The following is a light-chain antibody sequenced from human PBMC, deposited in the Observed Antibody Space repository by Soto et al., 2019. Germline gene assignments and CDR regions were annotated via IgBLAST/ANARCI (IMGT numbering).Light chain of an antibody. CDR1: QSVLYSSNNKNY. CDR3: QQYYITHRT. Sequence: DIVMTQSPDSLAVSLGERATINCKSSQSVLYSSNNKNYLAWYQQKPGQPPKLLIYWASTRESGVPDRFSGSGSDTDFTLTISSLQAEDVAVYYCQQYYITHRTFGQGTKVEIK. CDR2: WAS. V-gene: IGKV4-1*01. J-gene: IGKJ1*01.